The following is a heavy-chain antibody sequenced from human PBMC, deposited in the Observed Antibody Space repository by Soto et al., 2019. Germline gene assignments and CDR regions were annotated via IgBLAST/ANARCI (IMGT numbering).Heavy chain of an antibody. CDR3: ARLRYPNYYYYGMDV. D-gene: IGHD1-1*01. CDR2: IDPSDSYT. CDR1: GYSFTSYW. Sequence: GESLKISCKGSGYSFTSYWISWVRQMPGKGLEWMGRIDPSDSYTNYSPSFQGHVTISADKSISTAYLQWSSLKASDTAMYYCARLRYPNYYYYGMDVWGQGTTVTVSS. V-gene: IGHV5-10-1*01. J-gene: IGHJ6*02.